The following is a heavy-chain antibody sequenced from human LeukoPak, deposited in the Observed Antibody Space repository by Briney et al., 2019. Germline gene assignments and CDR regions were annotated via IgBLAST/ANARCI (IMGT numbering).Heavy chain of an antibody. J-gene: IGHJ3*02. CDR2: IHYTGST. V-gene: IGHV4-59*01. D-gene: IGHD3-10*01. CDR1: GGSISSYY. Sequence: SETLSLTCTVSGGSISSYYWSWIRQSPGKGLECIGYIHYTGSTNYNPSLKSRVTISVDTSKNQFSLKLSSVTAADTAVYYCARSLYYYGSDSFDIWGQGTMVTVSS. CDR3: ARSLYYYGSDSFDI.